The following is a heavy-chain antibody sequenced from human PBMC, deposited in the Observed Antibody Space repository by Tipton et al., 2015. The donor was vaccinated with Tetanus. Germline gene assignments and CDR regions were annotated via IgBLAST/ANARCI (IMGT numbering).Heavy chain of an antibody. D-gene: IGHD1-26*01. CDR1: GFTFSSYS. V-gene: IGHV3-21*01. CDR2: ISSSSSYI. CDR3: ARMPWYSGSYGGGEY. J-gene: IGHJ4*02. Sequence: SLRLSCAASGFTFSSYSMNWVRQAPGKGLEWVSSISSSSSYIYYADSVKGRLTISRDNAKNSLYLQMNSLRAEDTAVYYCARMPWYSGSYGGGEYWGQGTLVTVSS.